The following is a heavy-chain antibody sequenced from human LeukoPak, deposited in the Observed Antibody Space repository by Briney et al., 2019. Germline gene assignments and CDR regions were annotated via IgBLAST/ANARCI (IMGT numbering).Heavy chain of an antibody. J-gene: IGHJ4*02. D-gene: IGHD5-18*01. Sequence: GGSLRLSCAASGFTFSSYWMSWVRQAPGKGLEWVANIKEDGSERFYVDSVRGRFTISRDNAKNSLYLQMNSLRAEDTAVYYCARDRWGYSYGGDWGQGTLVTVSS. CDR2: IKEDGSER. CDR3: ARDRWGYSYGGD. CDR1: GFTFSSYW. V-gene: IGHV3-7*01.